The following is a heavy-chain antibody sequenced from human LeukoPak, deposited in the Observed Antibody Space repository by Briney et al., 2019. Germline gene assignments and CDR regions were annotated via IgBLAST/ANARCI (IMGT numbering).Heavy chain of an antibody. CDR2: ISSNGGST. CDR1: GLTFSSYA. D-gene: IGHD3-10*01. J-gene: IGHJ4*02. Sequence: PGGSLRLSCAASGLTFSSYAMHWVRQAPGKGLEYVSAISSNGGSTYYANSVKGRFTISRDNSKNTLYLQMGSLRAEDMAVYYCATELWFGDYWGQGTLVTVSS. CDR3: ATELWFGDY. V-gene: IGHV3-64*01.